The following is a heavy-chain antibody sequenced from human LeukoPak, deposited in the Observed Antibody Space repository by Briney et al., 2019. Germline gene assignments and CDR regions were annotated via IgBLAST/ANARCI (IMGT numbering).Heavy chain of an antibody. Sequence: SETLSLTCTVSGGSVSSYNWTWIRQPAGMGLELIGRIYTSGITNYSPSLRSRVTMSLDTSKDQFSLKMSSVTAADTAVYYCARYLVGPLVGSYYSHYMDVWGKGTTVTISS. CDR1: GGSVSSYN. D-gene: IGHD2-2*01. CDR3: ARYLVGPLVGSYYSHYMDV. V-gene: IGHV4-4*07. CDR2: IYTSGIT. J-gene: IGHJ6*03.